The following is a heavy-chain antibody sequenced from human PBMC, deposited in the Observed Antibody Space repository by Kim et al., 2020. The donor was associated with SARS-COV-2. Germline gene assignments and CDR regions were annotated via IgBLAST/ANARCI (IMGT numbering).Heavy chain of an antibody. V-gene: IGHV4-31*02. CDR3: ARGDTIFGVVINAFDI. D-gene: IGHD3-3*01. J-gene: IGHJ3*02. Sequence: SLQSRVTISVETSKNQFSRKLSSVTAAETAVYYCARGDTIFGVVINAFDIWGQGTMVTVSS.